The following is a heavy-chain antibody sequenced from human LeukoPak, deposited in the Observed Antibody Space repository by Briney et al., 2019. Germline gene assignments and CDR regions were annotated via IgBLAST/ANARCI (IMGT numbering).Heavy chain of an antibody. CDR2: IRYDGSNK. CDR3: AKAQYYYDSSGSWVDP. D-gene: IGHD3-22*01. Sequence: GGSLRLSCAASGFTFSSYGMHWVRQAPGKGLEWVAFIRYDGSNKYYADSVKGRFTISRDNSKNTLYLQMNSLRAEDTAVYYCAKAQYYYDSSGSWVDPWGQGTLVTVSS. J-gene: IGHJ5*02. CDR1: GFTFSSYG. V-gene: IGHV3-30*02.